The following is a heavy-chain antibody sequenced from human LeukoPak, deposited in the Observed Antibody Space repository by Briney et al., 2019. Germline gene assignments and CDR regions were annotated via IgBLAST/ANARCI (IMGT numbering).Heavy chain of an antibody. CDR2: MHPGNSEI. CDR1: GYTFSNYW. D-gene: IGHD2-15*01. CDR3: ARLRYCSGDTCFSPIES. V-gene: IGHV5-51*01. J-gene: IGHJ4*02. Sequence: GESLKISCKGSGYTFSNYWIGWVRQMSGKGLEWMGIMHPGNSEIRYGPAFQGQVTISVDKSINTAYLEWSSLKASDTAMYYCARLRYCSGDTCFSPIESWGQGTRVTVSS.